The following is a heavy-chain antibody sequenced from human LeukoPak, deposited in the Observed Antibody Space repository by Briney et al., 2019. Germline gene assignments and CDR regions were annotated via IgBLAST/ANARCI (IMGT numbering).Heavy chain of an antibody. CDR2: IKKDGSER. J-gene: IGHJ6*03. D-gene: IGHD2-15*01. V-gene: IGHV3-7*01. CDR3: ARDQEVGYYYYYMDV. CDR1: GFIFTNYW. Sequence: GGSLRLSCAASGFIFTNYWMTWVRQTPGKGLQWVANIKKDGSERYYIDSVKGRFTISRDNAKNSLYLQMNSLRAEDTAVYYCARDQEVGYYYYYMDVWGKGTTVTVSS.